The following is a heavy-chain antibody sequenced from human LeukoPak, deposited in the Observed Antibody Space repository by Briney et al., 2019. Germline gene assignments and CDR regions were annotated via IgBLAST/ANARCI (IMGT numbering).Heavy chain of an antibody. J-gene: IGHJ4*02. CDR2: IFGSGGSA. D-gene: IGHD6-19*01. Sequence: GGSLRLSCAASGFTFNSYAMYWVRQAPGKGLEWVSGIFGSGGSAHYANSVKGRFTISRDNSKNTVYLQMDSLRVEDTAVYYCGKTTTGYSSGRYPGWPVDYWGQGTLVTVSS. CDR1: GFTFNSYA. CDR3: GKTTTGYSSGRYPGWPVDY. V-gene: IGHV3-23*01.